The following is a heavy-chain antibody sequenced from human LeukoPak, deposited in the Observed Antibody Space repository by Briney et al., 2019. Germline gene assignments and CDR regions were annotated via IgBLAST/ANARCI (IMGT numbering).Heavy chain of an antibody. CDR1: GFSIYNHY. Sequence: SETLSLTCSVSGFSIYNHYWTWIRQPPGKGLEWVGYVYFSGSTNYNPSLKSRVTISLATSKNQFSLKLTSVTAADTAIYYCAAIYSNYFDFWGQGTLVTVSS. D-gene: IGHD4-11*01. CDR3: AAIYSNYFDF. J-gene: IGHJ4*02. CDR2: VYFSGST. V-gene: IGHV4-59*11.